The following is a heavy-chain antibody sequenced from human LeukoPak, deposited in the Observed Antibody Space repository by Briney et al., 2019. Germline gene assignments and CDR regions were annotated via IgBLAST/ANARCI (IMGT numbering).Heavy chain of an antibody. V-gene: IGHV3-21*01. D-gene: IGHD6-13*01. Sequence: GGSLRLSCAASGFTFSSYSMNWVRQAPGKGLEWVSSISSSGSYIYYADSVKGRFTISRDNAKNSLYLQMNSLRAEDTAVYYCARTSSSWYYGEFDPWGQGTLVTVSS. CDR1: GFTFSSYS. CDR3: ARTSSSWYYGEFDP. CDR2: ISSSGSYI. J-gene: IGHJ5*02.